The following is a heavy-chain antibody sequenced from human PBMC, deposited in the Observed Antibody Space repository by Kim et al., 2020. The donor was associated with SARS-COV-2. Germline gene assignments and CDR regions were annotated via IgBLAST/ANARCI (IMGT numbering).Heavy chain of an antibody. J-gene: IGHJ6*02. CDR2: T. Sequence: TYSNPSLKSRVTISVETSKNQFSLKLSSVTAADTAVYYCARARDLYGMDVWGQGTTVTVSS. CDR3: ARARDLYGMDV. V-gene: IGHV4-30-2*05.